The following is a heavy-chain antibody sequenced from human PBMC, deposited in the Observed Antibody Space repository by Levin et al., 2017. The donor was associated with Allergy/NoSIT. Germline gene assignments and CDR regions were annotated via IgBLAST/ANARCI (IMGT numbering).Heavy chain of an antibody. V-gene: IGHV1-69*13. J-gene: IGHJ5*02. CDR3: ARVGGDYVSPRFDP. CDR1: GGTFSSYA. D-gene: IGHD4-17*01. Sequence: GASVKVSCKASGGTFSSYAISWVRQAPGQGLEWMGGIIPIFGTANYAQKFQGRVTITADESTSTAYMELSSLRSEDTAVYYCARVGGDYVSPRFDPWGQGTLVTVSS. CDR2: IIPIFGTA.